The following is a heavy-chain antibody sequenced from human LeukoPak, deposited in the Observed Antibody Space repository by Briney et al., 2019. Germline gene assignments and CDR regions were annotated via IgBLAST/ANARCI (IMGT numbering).Heavy chain of an antibody. CDR2: ISASGVST. CDR1: GFTFSRYA. V-gene: IGHV3-23*01. Sequence: PGGSLRLSCETSGFTFSRYAMTWVRQPPGKGLEWVSVISASGVSTYYGDSVKGRFTTSRDNSKNTLHLQMNSLRAEDTAVYYCARDHLGDSYSDFWGQGTLVTVSS. J-gene: IGHJ4*02. CDR3: ARDHLGDSYSDF. D-gene: IGHD3-10*01.